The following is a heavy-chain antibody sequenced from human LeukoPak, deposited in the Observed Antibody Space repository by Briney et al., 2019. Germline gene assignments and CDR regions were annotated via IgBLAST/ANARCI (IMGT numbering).Heavy chain of an antibody. D-gene: IGHD5-18*01. J-gene: IGHJ3*02. CDR3: AKSRGYSYGYGGEAFDI. Sequence: GGSLRLSCAASGFTFSSYAMSWVRQAPGKGLEWVSAISGSGGRTYYADSVRGRFTISRDNSKNTLYLQMNSLRAEDTAAYSCAKSRGYSYGYGGEAFDIWGQGTMVTVSS. CDR1: GFTFSSYA. CDR2: ISGSGGRT. V-gene: IGHV3-23*01.